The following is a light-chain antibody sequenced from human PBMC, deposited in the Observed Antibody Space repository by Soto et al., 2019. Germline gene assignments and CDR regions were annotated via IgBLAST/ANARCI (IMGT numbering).Light chain of an antibody. V-gene: IGLV2-23*02. J-gene: IGLJ1*01. Sequence: QSVLTQPASVSGSSGQSITISCTGVSSDVGTYNLVSWYQQHPDTAPQLIIYEVTKRPSGVSNRFSGSKSGNTASLTISGLQTEDEADYYCCSYAGRSHYVFGTGTKVTVL. CDR1: SSDVGTYNL. CDR2: EVT. CDR3: CSYAGRSHYV.